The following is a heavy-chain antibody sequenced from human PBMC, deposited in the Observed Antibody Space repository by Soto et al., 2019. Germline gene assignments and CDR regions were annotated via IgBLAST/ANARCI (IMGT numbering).Heavy chain of an antibody. Sequence: QVQLVQSGAEVKKPGSSVKVSCKASGGIFSSYSISWVRQAPEQGLEWMGRIIQMAGLADYAQRFQARVTITADKSTSTAYMELTSLTSEATGIYYCARGDGGYRYAFVSWGQGTMVTVSS. J-gene: IGHJ3*02. CDR2: IIQMAGLA. CDR3: ARGDGGYRYAFVS. V-gene: IGHV1-69*04. D-gene: IGHD5-12*01. CDR1: GGIFSSYS.